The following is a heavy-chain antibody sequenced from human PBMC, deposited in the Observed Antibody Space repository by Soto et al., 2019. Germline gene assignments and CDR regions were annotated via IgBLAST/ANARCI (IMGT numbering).Heavy chain of an antibody. J-gene: IGHJ4*02. V-gene: IGHV3-23*01. CDR2: ISGSGGST. D-gene: IGHD6-19*01. Sequence: EVQLLESGGGLVQPGGSLRLSCAASGFTFSSYAMNWVRQAPGKGLEWVSVISGSGGSTYYADSVKGRFTISRDNSKNTLYLQMNSLRAEDTAVYYCASRISGWYFDYWCQGTLVTVSS. CDR3: ASRISGWYFDY. CDR1: GFTFSSYA.